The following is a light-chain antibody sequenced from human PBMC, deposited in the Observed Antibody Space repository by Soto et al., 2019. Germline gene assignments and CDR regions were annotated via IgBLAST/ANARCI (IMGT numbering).Light chain of an antibody. CDR1: QNISNY. Sequence: QSPSSXSDRLRYRVTSPCRASQNISNYLNWYQKKPGQAXKXXXYAASTLKSGVQSRFSGSGSGTDFNLSIRRLQPEDFASYYCQQSDSFPRTFCQGPKVDI. V-gene: IGKV1-39*01. J-gene: IGKJ1*01. CDR2: AAS. CDR3: QQSDSFPRT.